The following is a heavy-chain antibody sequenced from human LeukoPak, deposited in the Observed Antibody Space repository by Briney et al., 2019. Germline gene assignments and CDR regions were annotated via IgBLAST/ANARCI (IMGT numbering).Heavy chain of an antibody. CDR3: AREIIPAAKGEDDYYYYYMDV. CDR1: GGTFSSYA. CDR2: IIPIFGTA. V-gene: IGHV1-69*06. Sequence: SVKVSCKASGGTFSSYAISWVRQAPGQGLEWMGGIIPIFGTANYAQKFQGRVTITADKSTSTAYMELSSLRSDDTAVYYCAREIIPAAKGEDDYYYYYMDVWGKGTTVTVSS. J-gene: IGHJ6*03. D-gene: IGHD2-2*01.